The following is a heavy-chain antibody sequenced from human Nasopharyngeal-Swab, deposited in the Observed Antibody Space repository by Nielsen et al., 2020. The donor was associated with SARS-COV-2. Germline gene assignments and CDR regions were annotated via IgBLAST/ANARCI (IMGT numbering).Heavy chain of an antibody. V-gene: IGHV3-11*04. CDR1: GFTFSDYY. CDR2: ISSSGTTI. J-gene: IGHJ4*02. CDR3: ARTSDVGGGSNGYPDY. D-gene: IGHD3-22*01. Sequence: GESLKISCAASGFTFSDYYMSWIRQAPGKGLECVSYISSSGTTIYYADSVKGRFTISRDNAKNSLSLQMNSLRAEDTAVYYCARTSDVGGGSNGYPDYWGQGTLVTVSS.